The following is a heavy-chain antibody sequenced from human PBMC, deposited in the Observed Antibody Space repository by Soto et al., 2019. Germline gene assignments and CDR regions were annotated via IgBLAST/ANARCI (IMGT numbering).Heavy chain of an antibody. CDR2: IKQEGSDT. CDR3: ARHARTYGDYYFDY. J-gene: IGHJ4*02. D-gene: IGHD4-17*01. Sequence: EVQLVESGGGSVQPGGSLRLSCATSGFTFSSHWMSWVRQAPGKGLEWVADIKQEGSDTYYVDSVEGRFTISRDNAKNSLYLQMSPLRAEDTAVYYCARHARTYGDYYFDYWGQGTLVTVSS. V-gene: IGHV3-7*01. CDR1: GFTFSSHW.